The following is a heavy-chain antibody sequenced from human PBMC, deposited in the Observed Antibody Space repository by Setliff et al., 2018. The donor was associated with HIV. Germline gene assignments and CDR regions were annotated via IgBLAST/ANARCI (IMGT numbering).Heavy chain of an antibody. D-gene: IGHD3-22*01. CDR1: GGSISSHY. V-gene: IGHV4-59*11. CDR3: ARSYYYDSSGYPGVYFDY. J-gene: IGHJ4*02. Sequence: SETLSLTCTVSGGSISSHYWSWIRQPPGKGLEWIGYIYYSGSTNYNPSLKSRVTISVDTSKNQFSLKLSSVTAADTVVYYCARSYYYDSSGYPGVYFDYWGQGTLVTVSS. CDR2: IYYSGST.